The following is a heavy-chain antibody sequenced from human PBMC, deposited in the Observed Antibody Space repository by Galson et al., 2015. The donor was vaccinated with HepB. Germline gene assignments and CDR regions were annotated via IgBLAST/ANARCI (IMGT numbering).Heavy chain of an antibody. CDR2: ISYDGSNK. CDR1: GFTFSSYG. Sequence: SLRLSCAASGFTFSSYGMHWVRQAPGKGLEWVAVISYDGSNKYYADSVKGRFTISRDNSKNTLYLQMNSLRAEDTAVYYCAKIAPWSEGAFDIWGQGTMVTVSS. CDR3: AKIAPWSEGAFDI. V-gene: IGHV3-30*18. D-gene: IGHD2-8*01. J-gene: IGHJ3*02.